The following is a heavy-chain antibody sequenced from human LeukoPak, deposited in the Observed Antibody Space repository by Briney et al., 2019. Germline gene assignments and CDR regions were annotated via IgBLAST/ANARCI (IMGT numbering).Heavy chain of an antibody. CDR1: GFTFSGYT. CDR3: ARSGYNWNDVIFFDY. D-gene: IGHD1-1*01. V-gene: IGHV3-21*01. J-gene: IGHJ4*02. CDR2: ISGSSSSI. Sequence: GGSLRLSCAASGFTFSGYTMNWVRQAPGKGLEWVSSISGSSSSIYYADSVKGRFTISRDNAKNSLYLQMNSLRAEDTAVYYCARSGYNWNDVIFFDYWGQGTLVTVSS.